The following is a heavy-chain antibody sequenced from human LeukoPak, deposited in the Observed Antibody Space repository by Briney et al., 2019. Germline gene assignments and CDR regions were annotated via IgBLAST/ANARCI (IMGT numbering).Heavy chain of an antibody. Sequence: PGGSLRLSCAASGFTFSSYAMSWVRQAPGKGLEWVSTISGSGGSTYYADSVKGRFTISRDNSKNTQYLQMNSLRAEDTAVYHCAKDNFVVPAENDAFDIWGPGAMVAVST. D-gene: IGHD2-2*01. CDR3: AKDNFVVPAENDAFDI. J-gene: IGHJ3*02. V-gene: IGHV3-23*01. CDR2: ISGSGGST. CDR1: GFTFSSYA.